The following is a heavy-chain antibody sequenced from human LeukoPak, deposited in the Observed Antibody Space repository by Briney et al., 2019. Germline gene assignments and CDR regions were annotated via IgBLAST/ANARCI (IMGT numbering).Heavy chain of an antibody. CDR1: GFTFDDYG. V-gene: IGHV3-20*04. J-gene: IGHJ4*02. D-gene: IGHD3-10*01. CDR2: INWNGGST. Sequence: GGSLRLSCAASGFTFDDYGMSWVRQAPGKGLEWVSGINWNGGSTGYADSVKGRFTISRDNAKNSLYLQMNSLRAEDTALYYCARGATSYYYGPYYFDYWGQGTLVTVSS. CDR3: ARGATSYYYGPYYFDY.